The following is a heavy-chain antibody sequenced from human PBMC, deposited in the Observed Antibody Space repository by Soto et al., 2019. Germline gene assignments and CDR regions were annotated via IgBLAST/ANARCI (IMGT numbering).Heavy chain of an antibody. V-gene: IGHV3-23*01. CDR1: GFNFSNYA. J-gene: IGHJ4*02. D-gene: IGHD3-3*01. CDR2: ISGNSGTT. Sequence: EVQLLESGGDFKQPGGSLRLSCEGSGFNFSNYALNWVRQAPGKRLEWVSVISGNSGTTYYAASVKGRFTISRDNSKKTRYLQMNCLRADDPAVYYCAKGRAMTVVGVLTAFDSWGQGTLVIVSS. CDR3: AKGRAMTVVGVLTAFDS.